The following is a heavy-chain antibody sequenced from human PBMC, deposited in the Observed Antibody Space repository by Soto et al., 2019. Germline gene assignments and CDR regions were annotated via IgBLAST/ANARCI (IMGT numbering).Heavy chain of an antibody. D-gene: IGHD3-22*01. J-gene: IGHJ4*02. CDR3: ATMRGFFEF. CDR1: AFRFSIYS. V-gene: IGHV3-23*01. Sequence: PVGSLRLSCAAPSAFRFSIYSMSWVRQTPGKGLEWVSAITGSGDKTYYADSVKGRFTISRDNSKNTHYLQMSSLRAEDTAIYYCATMRGFFEFWGQGTLVTVSS. CDR2: ITGSGDKT.